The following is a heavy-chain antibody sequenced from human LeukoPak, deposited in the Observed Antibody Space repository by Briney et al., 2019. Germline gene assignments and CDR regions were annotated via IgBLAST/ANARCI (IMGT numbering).Heavy chain of an antibody. Sequence: GGTLRLSCIGSGFTFSDRYMAWIRQRPGKGLEWLSYISTSDRRVYLADSVKGRFTVSRDDARKSLFLQMNSLRPDDTAVYYCARDRAVGASDSYDLWGPGTMVIVSS. CDR2: ISTSDRRV. CDR1: GFTFSDRY. J-gene: IGHJ3*01. CDR3: ARDRAVGASDSYDL. V-gene: IGHV3-11*04. D-gene: IGHD4-23*01.